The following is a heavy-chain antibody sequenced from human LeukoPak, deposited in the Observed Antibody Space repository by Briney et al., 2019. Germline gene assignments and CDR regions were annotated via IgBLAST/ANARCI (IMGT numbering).Heavy chain of an antibody. CDR2: ISYDGSNK. V-gene: IGHV3-30*04. Sequence: RGSLRLSCAASGFTFSSYAMHWVRQAPGKGLEWVAVISYDGSNKYYADSVKGRFTISRDNSKNTLYLQMNSLRAEDTAVYYCARGGLAGYYYFDYWGQGTLVTVSS. J-gene: IGHJ4*02. CDR1: GFTFSSYA. D-gene: IGHD3-9*01. CDR3: ARGGLAGYYYFDY.